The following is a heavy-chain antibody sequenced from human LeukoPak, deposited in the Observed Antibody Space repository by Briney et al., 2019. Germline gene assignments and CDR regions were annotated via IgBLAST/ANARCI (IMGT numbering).Heavy chain of an antibody. CDR3: ARATLVNYYGMDV. J-gene: IGHJ6*02. Sequence: GGSLRLSCAASGFSVSNIHMSWVRQTPGKGLEWVSVTYSGSSTYYADSVKGRFTISRDNSKNTVYFQTNSLRAEDTAAYYCARATLVNYYGMDVWGQGTTVTVSS. CDR1: GFSVSNIH. CDR2: TYSGSST. V-gene: IGHV3-53*01. D-gene: IGHD3-10*01.